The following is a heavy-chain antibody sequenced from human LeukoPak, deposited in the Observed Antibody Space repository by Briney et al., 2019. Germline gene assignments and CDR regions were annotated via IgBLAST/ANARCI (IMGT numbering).Heavy chain of an antibody. J-gene: IGHJ3*02. D-gene: IGHD3-9*01. CDR3: ARARYPYDAFDI. CDR1: GFTFSSNY. V-gene: IGHV3-53*01. Sequence: GGSLRLSCAASGFTFSSNYMSWVRQAPGKGLEWVSVIYSGGSTYYADSVKGRFTISRDNSKNTLYLQMNSLRAEDTAVYYCARARYPYDAFDIWGQGTMVTVSS. CDR2: IYSGGST.